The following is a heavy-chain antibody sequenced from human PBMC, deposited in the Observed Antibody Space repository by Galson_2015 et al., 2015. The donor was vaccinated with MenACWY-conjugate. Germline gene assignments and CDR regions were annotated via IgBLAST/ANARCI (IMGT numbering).Heavy chain of an antibody. CDR1: GYSFTSYW. J-gene: IGHJ6*03. D-gene: IGHD6-19*01. V-gene: IGHV5-51*03. Sequence: QSGAEVKKPGESLKISCKGSGYSFTSYWIGWVRQMPGKGMEWMGIIYPGDSDTRYSPSFQGQVTISADKSISTAYLQWSSLKASDTAMYYCARAGYSSGWYWAPDYYYMDVWGKGTTVTVSS. CDR3: ARAGYSSGWYWAPDYYYMDV. CDR2: IYPGDSDT.